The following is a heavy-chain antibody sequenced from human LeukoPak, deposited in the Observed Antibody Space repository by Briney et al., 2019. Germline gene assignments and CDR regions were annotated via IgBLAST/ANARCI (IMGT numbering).Heavy chain of an antibody. CDR3: ARYRVWDSSADY. V-gene: IGHV1-2*02. Sequence: ASVKVSCKASGYTFTSYGISWVRQAPGQGLEWMGWINPNSGGTNYAQKFQGRVTMTRDTSTSTAYMELSRLRSDDTAVYYCARYRVWDSSADYWGQGTLVTVSS. CDR1: GYTFTSYG. J-gene: IGHJ4*02. CDR2: INPNSGGT. D-gene: IGHD3-16*01.